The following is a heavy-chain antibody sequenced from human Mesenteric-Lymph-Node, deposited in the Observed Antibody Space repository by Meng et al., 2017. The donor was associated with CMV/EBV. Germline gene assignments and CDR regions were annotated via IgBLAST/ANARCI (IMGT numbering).Heavy chain of an antibody. D-gene: IGHD1-14*01. V-gene: IGHV4-34*01. CDR1: DGSFSNYY. Sequence: SETLSLTCAVDDGSFSNYYWTWIRQSPGKGLEWIGEITDGGNTNYNPSLKSRVTISVDRSKRQFSLKVNSVTAADTAVYYCARGLFSERQFDPWGQGTLVTVSS. J-gene: IGHJ5*02. CDR3: ARGLFSERQFDP. CDR2: ITDGGNT.